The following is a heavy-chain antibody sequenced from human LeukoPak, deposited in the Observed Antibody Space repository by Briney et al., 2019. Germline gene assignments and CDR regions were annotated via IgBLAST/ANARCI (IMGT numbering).Heavy chain of an antibody. J-gene: IGHJ4*02. D-gene: IGHD5-12*01. V-gene: IGHV4-59*01. CDR1: GGSISSYY. CDR2: IYYSGST. CDR3: ACLGYSGHAWEADY. Sequence: SETLSLTCTVSGGSISSYYWSWIRQPPGKGLEWIGYIYYSGSTNYNPSLKSRVTISVDTSKNQFSLKLSSVTAADTAVYYCACLGYSGHAWEADYWGQGTLVTVSS.